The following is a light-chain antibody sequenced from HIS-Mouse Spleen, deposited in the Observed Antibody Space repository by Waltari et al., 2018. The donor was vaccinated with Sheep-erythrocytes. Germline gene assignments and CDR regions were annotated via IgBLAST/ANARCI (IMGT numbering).Light chain of an antibody. CDR2: EDS. CDR3: YSTDSSGNHRV. J-gene: IGLJ2*01. Sequence: SDELTQPPSVSVSPGQTARITCPGDALPTNYAFWYQQKSGQAPVLVIYEDSKRPSGIPERFSGSSSGTMATLTISGAQVEDEADYYCYSTDSSGNHRVFGGGTKLTVL. V-gene: IGLV3-10*01. CDR1: ALPTNY.